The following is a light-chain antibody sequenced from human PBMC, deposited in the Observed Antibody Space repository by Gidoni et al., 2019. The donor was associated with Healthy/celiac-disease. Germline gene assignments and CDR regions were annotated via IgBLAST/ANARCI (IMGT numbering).Light chain of an antibody. V-gene: IGLV1-44*01. J-gene: IGLJ2*01. Sequence: QSVLTQPHSASGTPGQRVTISCSGSSSNIGSNPVNWYQQLPGTAPKLLIYSNNQRPSGVPDLFSGSKSGTSASLAISGLQSEDEADYYCAAWDDSLNGPVFGGGTKLTVL. CDR2: SNN. CDR1: SSNIGSNP. CDR3: AAWDDSLNGPV.